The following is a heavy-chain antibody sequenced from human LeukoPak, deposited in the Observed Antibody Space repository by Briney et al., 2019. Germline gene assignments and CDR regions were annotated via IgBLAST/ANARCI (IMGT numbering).Heavy chain of an antibody. V-gene: IGHV3-23*01. CDR2: ISGSGGST. CDR1: RLTFSSYA. Sequence: PGGSLRLSCAASRLTFSSYAMSWVRQAPGKGLEWVSAISGSGGSTYYADSVKGRFTISRDNSKNTLYLQMNSLRAEDTAVYYCAKIHHYYDSSGYYDYWGQGTLVTVSS. CDR3: AKIHHYYDSSGYYDY. J-gene: IGHJ4*02. D-gene: IGHD3-22*01.